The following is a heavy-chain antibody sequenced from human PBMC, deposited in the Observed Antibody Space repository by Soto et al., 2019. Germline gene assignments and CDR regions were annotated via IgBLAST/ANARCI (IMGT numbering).Heavy chain of an antibody. J-gene: IGHJ3*02. Sequence: ASVKVSCKASGYNFNSYDINWVRQATGQGLEWMGWMNPNSGNTGYAQKFQGRVTMTRNTSISTAYMELSSVRSEDTAVYYCARGVGPLVGYADAFDIWGKGQWSPSPQ. V-gene: IGHV1-8*01. CDR1: GYNFNSYD. CDR3: ARGVGPLVGYADAFDI. CDR2: MNPNSGNT. D-gene: IGHD3-16*01.